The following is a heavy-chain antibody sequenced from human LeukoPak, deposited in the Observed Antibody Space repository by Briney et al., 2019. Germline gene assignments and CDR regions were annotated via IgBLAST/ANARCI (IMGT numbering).Heavy chain of an antibody. CDR2: ISSSSSYI. CDR1: GFTFSSYS. J-gene: IGHJ6*02. Sequence: PGGSLRLSCAASGFTFSSYSMNWVRQAPGKGLEWVSSISSSSSYIYYADSVKGRFTISRDNAKNSLYLQMNSLRAEDTAVYYCAKDLPPAAARYYYYYGMDVWGQGTTVTVSS. CDR3: AKDLPPAAARYYYYYGMDV. V-gene: IGHV3-21*01. D-gene: IGHD6-13*01.